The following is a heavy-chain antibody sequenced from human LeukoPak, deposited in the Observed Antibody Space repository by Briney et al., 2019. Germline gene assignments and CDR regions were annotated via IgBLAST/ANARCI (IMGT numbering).Heavy chain of an antibody. Sequence: PSETLSLTRTVSSGSISSGGYYWSWIRQPPGKGLEWIGYIYYSGSTNYNPSLKSRVTISVDTSKNQFSLKLSSVTAADTAVYYCARSDLAEKDYYGMDVWGQGTTVTVSS. CDR2: IYYSGST. J-gene: IGHJ6*02. V-gene: IGHV4-61*08. CDR3: ARSDLAEKDYYGMDV. CDR1: SGSISSGGYY.